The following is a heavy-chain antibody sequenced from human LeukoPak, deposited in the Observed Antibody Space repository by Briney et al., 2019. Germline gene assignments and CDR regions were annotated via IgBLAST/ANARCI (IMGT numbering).Heavy chain of an antibody. Sequence: SGTLSLTCAVSGGSISSNSWWSWVRQPPGKGLEWIGEIYHSGITNYNPSLKSRFTISVDKSKNHFSLNLGSVTAADTAVYYCARDRFDDSSGYYYHYYYYMDVWGKGTTVTVSS. D-gene: IGHD3-22*01. CDR2: IYHSGIT. CDR1: GGSISSNSW. V-gene: IGHV4-4*02. J-gene: IGHJ6*03. CDR3: ARDRFDDSSGYYYHYYYYMDV.